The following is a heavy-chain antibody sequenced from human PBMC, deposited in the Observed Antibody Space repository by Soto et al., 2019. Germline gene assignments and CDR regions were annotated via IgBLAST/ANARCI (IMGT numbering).Heavy chain of an antibody. J-gene: IGHJ6*02. Sequence: ASVKVSCKASGGTFSSYAISWVRQAPGQGLEWMGGIIPIFGTANYAQKFQGRVTITADKSTSTAYMELSSLRSEDTAVYYCARDRPDCTNGVCSGMDVWGQGTTVTVSS. D-gene: IGHD2-8*01. CDR3: ARDRPDCTNGVCSGMDV. CDR1: GGTFSSYA. CDR2: IIPIFGTA. V-gene: IGHV1-69*06.